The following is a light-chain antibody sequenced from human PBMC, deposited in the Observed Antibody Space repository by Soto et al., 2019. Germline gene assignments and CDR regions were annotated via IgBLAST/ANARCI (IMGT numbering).Light chain of an antibody. Sequence: EIEMTQSPATMSVSPGERVTLSCRASQSINGNLAWYQQKFGQAPRLLIYGASVRATGIPARFSGSVSGTEFTLTISSLQSEDFAVYYCQQYNNSPPRTFGQGTKVEIK. J-gene: IGKJ1*01. CDR1: QSINGN. CDR3: QQYNNSPPRT. V-gene: IGKV3-15*01. CDR2: GAS.